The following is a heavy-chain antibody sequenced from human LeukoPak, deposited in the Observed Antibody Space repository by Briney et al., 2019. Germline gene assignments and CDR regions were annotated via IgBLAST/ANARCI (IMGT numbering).Heavy chain of an antibody. J-gene: IGHJ6*02. V-gene: IGHV4-39*07. CDR3: ASGKAAGYYYYGMDV. Sequence: PSETLSLTCTVSGGSISSSSYYWGWIRQPPGKGLEWIGSIYYSGSTYYNPSLKSRVTISVDTSKNQFSLKLSSVTAADTAVYYCASGKAAGYYYYGMDVWGQGTTVTVSS. CDR1: GGSISSSSYY. CDR2: IYYSGST. D-gene: IGHD6-13*01.